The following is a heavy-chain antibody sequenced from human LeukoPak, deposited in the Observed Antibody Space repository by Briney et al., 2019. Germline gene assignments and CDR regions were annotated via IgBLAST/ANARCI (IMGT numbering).Heavy chain of an antibody. J-gene: IGHJ4*02. D-gene: IGHD3-9*01. Sequence: GGSLRLSCVASGFTLSSYAVSWVRQAPGKGLQWVSSLGISGDYAWYAGSVKGRFTISRDSSKNTLCLQMNRLGAEDTAVYYCARGGGGNSDFLTTYTGASLSFDYWGQGALVTVSS. CDR3: ARGGGGNSDFLTTYTGASLSFDY. CDR1: GFTLSSYA. V-gene: IGHV3-23*01. CDR2: LGISGDYA.